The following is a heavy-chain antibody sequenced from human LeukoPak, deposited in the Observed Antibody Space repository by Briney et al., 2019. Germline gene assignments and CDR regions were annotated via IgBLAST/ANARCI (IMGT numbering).Heavy chain of an antibody. Sequence: ASVKVSCKASGYTFTGYYMHWVRQAPGQGLEWMGWINPNSGGTNYAQKFQGWVTMTRDTSISTAYMELSRLRSDDTAVYYCARDWDSSGLYYDYWGQGTLVTVPS. D-gene: IGHD3-22*01. V-gene: IGHV1-2*04. CDR1: GYTFTGYY. J-gene: IGHJ4*02. CDR3: ARDWDSSGLYYDY. CDR2: INPNSGGT.